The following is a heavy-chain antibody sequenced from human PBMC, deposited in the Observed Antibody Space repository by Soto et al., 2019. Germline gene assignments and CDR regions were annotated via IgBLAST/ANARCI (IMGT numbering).Heavy chain of an antibody. Sequence: ASVKVSCKASGYTFTSYGISWVRQAPGQGLEWMGWISAYNGNTNYALKLQGRVTMTTDTSTSTAYMELRSLRSDDTAVYYCAIFRGYSGYGYFDYWGQGTLVTVSS. CDR1: GYTFTSYG. J-gene: IGHJ4*02. V-gene: IGHV1-18*01. CDR2: ISAYNGNT. CDR3: AIFRGYSGYGYFDY. D-gene: IGHD5-12*01.